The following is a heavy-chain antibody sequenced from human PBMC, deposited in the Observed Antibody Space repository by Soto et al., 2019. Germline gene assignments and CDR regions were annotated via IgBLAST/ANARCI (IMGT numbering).Heavy chain of an antibody. CDR1: GYTFTIYA. CDR3: ARVGYADTDAFDI. J-gene: IGHJ3*02. D-gene: IGHD5-18*01. Sequence: ASVKVSCKASGYTFTIYAMHWVRQAPGQRLEWMGWINAGNGNTKYSQKFQGRVTITRDTSASTAYMELSSLRSEDTAVYYCARVGYADTDAFDIWGQGTMVTVSS. CDR2: INAGNGNT. V-gene: IGHV1-3*01.